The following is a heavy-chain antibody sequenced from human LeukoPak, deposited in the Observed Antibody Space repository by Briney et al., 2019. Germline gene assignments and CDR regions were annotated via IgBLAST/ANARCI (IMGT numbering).Heavy chain of an antibody. V-gene: IGHV3-33*08. CDR2: IWYDGSNK. Sequence: GGSLRLSCAASGFTFSSYAMSWVRQAPGKGLEWVAIIWYDGSNKYYADSVKGRFTISRDNSKNTLYLQMNSLRAEDTAVYYCARDSTGAGVDYWGQGTLVTVSS. D-gene: IGHD7-27*01. CDR1: GFTFSSYA. CDR3: ARDSTGAGVDY. J-gene: IGHJ4*02.